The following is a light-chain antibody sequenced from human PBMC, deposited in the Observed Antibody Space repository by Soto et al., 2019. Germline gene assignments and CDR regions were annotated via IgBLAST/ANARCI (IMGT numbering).Light chain of an antibody. V-gene: IGKV1-5*03. CDR2: KAS. Sequence: DIHMTQSPSTLSASVGDRVTITCRASQSISSWLAWYQQKPGKAPKLLIYKASSLESGVPSWFSGSGSGTEFTLTISSLQPDDFATYYCQQYNSYSPWTFGQGTKVEIK. CDR3: QQYNSYSPWT. J-gene: IGKJ1*01. CDR1: QSISSW.